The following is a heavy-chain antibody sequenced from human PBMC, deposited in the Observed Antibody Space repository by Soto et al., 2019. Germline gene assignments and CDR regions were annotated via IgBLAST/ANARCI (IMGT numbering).Heavy chain of an antibody. Sequence: SETLSLTCTVSGGSIISHLWSWIRQPPGKGLEWIGEIYHSGSTNYNPSLKSRVTISVDKSKNQFSLKLSSVTAADTAVYYCARVQGIVAADYYYYGMDVWGQGTTVTVSS. V-gene: IGHV4-59*11. J-gene: IGHJ6*02. CDR3: ARVQGIVAADYYYYGMDV. CDR1: GGSIISHL. CDR2: IYHSGST. D-gene: IGHD1-26*01.